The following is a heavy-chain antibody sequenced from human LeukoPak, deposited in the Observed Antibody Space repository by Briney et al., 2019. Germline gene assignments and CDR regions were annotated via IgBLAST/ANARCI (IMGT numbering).Heavy chain of an antibody. Sequence: GESLKISCKGSGYRFTSYWIGWVRQMPGKGLEWMGIIYPGDSDTRYSPSFQGQVTISADKSISTAYLQWSSLKASDTAMYYCARALSARQGVSDVSLGYWGQGTLVTVSS. J-gene: IGHJ4*02. V-gene: IGHV5-51*01. D-gene: IGHD6-6*01. CDR2: IYPGDSDT. CDR1: GYRFTSYW. CDR3: ARALSARQGVSDVSLGY.